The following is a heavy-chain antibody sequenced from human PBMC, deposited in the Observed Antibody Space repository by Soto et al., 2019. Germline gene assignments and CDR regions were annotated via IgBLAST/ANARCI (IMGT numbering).Heavy chain of an antibody. V-gene: IGHV1-18*01. CDR2: ISAYNGNT. D-gene: IGHD2-2*01. J-gene: IGHJ3*02. Sequence: RWVYHSNEQGLEWMGWISAYNGNTNYAQKLQGRVTMTTDTSTSTAYMELRSLRSDDTAVYYFLLVSEMGIREEHPASDIWVQGTMVTV. CDR3: LLVSEMGIREEHPASDI.